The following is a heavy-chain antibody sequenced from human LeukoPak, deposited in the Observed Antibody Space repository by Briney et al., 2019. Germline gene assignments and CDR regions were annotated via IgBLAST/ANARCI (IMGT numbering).Heavy chain of an antibody. Sequence: ASVKVSCKASGYTFTSYDINWVRQATGQGLEWMGWMNPNSGNTGYAQKFQGRVTMTRNTSISTAYMELSSLRSEDTAVYYCAKTHHYEQHKNYYYYMEVWGKGTTVTVSS. V-gene: IGHV1-8*01. CDR2: MNPNSGNT. CDR1: GYTFTSYD. CDR3: AKTHHYEQHKNYYYYMEV. D-gene: IGHD3-22*01. J-gene: IGHJ6*03.